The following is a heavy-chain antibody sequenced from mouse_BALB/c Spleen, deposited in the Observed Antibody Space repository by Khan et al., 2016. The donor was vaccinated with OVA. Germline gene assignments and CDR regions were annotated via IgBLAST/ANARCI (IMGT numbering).Heavy chain of an antibody. CDR3: ASERLLLHYPGYFDY. V-gene: IGHV3-2*02. CDR1: GYSITSDYA. D-gene: IGHD1-1*01. CDR2: IGYSGST. J-gene: IGHJ2*01. Sequence: VQLKESGPGLLKPSQSLSLTCTVTGYSITSDYAWNWIRQFPGNQLEWMAYIGYSGSTTYNPSLRSRISITRDTSKNQFFLQLNSVTTEDTATYYCASERLLLHYPGYFDYWGQGTTLTVSS.